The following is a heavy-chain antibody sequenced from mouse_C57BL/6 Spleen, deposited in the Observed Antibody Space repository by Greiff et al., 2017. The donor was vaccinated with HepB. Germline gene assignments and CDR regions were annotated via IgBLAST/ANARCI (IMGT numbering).Heavy chain of an antibody. CDR3: ARPRQLRSYYFDY. J-gene: IGHJ2*01. CDR2: INPNNGGT. CDR1: GYTFTDYN. D-gene: IGHD3-2*02. Sequence: EVQLQQSGPELVKPGASVKIPCKASGYTFTDYNMDWVKQSHGKSLEWIGDINPNNGGTIYNQKFKGKATLTVDKSSSTAYMELRSLTSEDTAVYYCARPRQLRSYYFDYWGQGTTLTVSS. V-gene: IGHV1-18*01.